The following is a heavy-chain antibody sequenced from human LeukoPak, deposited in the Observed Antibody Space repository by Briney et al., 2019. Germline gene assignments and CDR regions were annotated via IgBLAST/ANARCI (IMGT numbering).Heavy chain of an antibody. CDR2: IHTSAST. J-gene: IGHJ4*02. Sequence: PSETLSLTCTVSGASISSYYWNWIRQPAGKGLEWIGRIHTSASTNYNPSLKSRVTMSVDTSKNQFSLKLSSVTAADTAVYYCARGAGAGYNLQPFDYWGQGTLVTVSS. CDR1: GASISSYY. V-gene: IGHV4-4*07. CDR3: ARGAGAGYNLQPFDY. D-gene: IGHD5-24*01.